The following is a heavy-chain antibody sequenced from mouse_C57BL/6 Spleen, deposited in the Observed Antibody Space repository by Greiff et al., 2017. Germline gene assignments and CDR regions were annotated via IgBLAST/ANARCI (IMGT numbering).Heavy chain of an antibody. V-gene: IGHV5-16*01. CDR1: GFTFSDYY. Sequence: EVKLMESEGGLVQPGSSMKLSCTASGFTFSDYYMAWVRQVPEKGLEWVANINYDGSSTYYLDSLKSRFIISRDNAKNILYLQMSSLKSEDTATYYCARGDGNPLLDYWGQGTTLTVSS. CDR3: ARGDGNPLLDY. CDR2: INYDGSST. J-gene: IGHJ2*01. D-gene: IGHD2-1*01.